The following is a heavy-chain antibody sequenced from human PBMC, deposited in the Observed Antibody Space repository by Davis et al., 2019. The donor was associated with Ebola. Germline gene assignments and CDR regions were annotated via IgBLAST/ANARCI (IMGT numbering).Heavy chain of an antibody. D-gene: IGHD6-13*01. CDR3: ARGGGRNGIAAAGTYDY. V-gene: IGHV4-59*12. Sequence: PSETLSLTCTVSGGSISSYYWSWIRQPPGKGLEWIGYIYYSGSTNYNPSLKSRVTISVDTSRTQFSLKLSSVTAADTAVYYCARGGGRNGIAAAGTYDYWGQGTLVTVSS. CDR2: IYYSGST. J-gene: IGHJ4*02. CDR1: GGSISSYY.